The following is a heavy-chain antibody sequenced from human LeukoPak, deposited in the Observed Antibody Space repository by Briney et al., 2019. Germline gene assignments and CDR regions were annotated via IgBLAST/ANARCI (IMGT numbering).Heavy chain of an antibody. J-gene: IGHJ4*02. CDR2: INPNSGGT. Sequence: AAVKVSCKASGHTFTGYYMHWVRQAPGQGLEWMGWINPNSGGTNYAQKFQGRVTMTRDTSISTAYMELSRLRSDDTAVYYCARLTAPFVDIVATASIDYWGQGTLVTVSS. CDR3: ARLTAPFVDIVATASIDY. CDR1: GHTFTGYY. V-gene: IGHV1-2*02. D-gene: IGHD5-12*01.